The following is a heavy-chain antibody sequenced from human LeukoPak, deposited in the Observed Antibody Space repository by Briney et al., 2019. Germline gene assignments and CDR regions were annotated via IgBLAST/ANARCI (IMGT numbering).Heavy chain of an antibody. J-gene: IGHJ6*02. CDR3: ASFRITIFGVVIISHYGMDV. V-gene: IGHV3-48*03. CDR2: ISSSGSTI. Sequence: GGSLRLSCAASGFTISSYEMNWVRQAPGKGLEWVSYISSSGSTIYYADSVKGRFTISRDNAKNSLYLQMNSLRAEDTAVYYCASFRITIFGVVIISHYGMDVWGQGTTVTVSS. D-gene: IGHD3-3*01. CDR1: GFTISSYE.